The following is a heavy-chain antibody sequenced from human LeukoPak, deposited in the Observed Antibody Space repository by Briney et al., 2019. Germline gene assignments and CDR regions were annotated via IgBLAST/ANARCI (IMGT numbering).Heavy chain of an antibody. J-gene: IGHJ5*02. CDR2: IDAAGRT. Sequence: SETLSLTCTVSGGSIGNDYLTWIRQPAGKGLEWIGRIDAAGRTNYNPSLRGPVTISVDTSKNQFSLKLSSVTAADTAVYYCARVGNYGDYPNWFGPWGQGTLVTVSS. CDR1: GGSIGNDY. V-gene: IGHV4-4*07. D-gene: IGHD4-17*01. CDR3: ARVGNYGDYPNWFGP.